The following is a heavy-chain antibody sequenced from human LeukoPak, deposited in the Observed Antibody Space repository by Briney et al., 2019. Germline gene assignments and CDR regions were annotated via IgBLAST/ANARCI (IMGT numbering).Heavy chain of an antibody. Sequence: PGGSLRLSCAASGFTFSDYYMSWIRQAPGKGLEWVSYISDSGSSIYYADSVKGRFTISRDNAKKSLYLQMNSLRVDDTAVYCCAREPVGATVHYYYMDVWGKGTTVTVSS. CDR2: ISDSGSSI. J-gene: IGHJ6*03. CDR3: AREPVGATVHYYYMDV. V-gene: IGHV3-11*04. D-gene: IGHD1-26*01. CDR1: GFTFSDYY.